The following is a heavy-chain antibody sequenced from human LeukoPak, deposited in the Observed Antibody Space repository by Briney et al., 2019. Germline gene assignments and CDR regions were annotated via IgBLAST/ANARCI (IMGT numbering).Heavy chain of an antibody. V-gene: IGHV5-51*01. D-gene: IGHD5-12*01. CDR1: GYNFANYR. CDR2: IYPGDSDT. CDR3: ARGGYSGYGIDY. Sequence: GESLTISCKTSGYNFANYRIGWVRQMSGKGLEWMGIIYPGDSDTTYSPSFQGQVTISVDKSISTAYLQWSSLKASDTAMYYCARGGYSGYGIDYWGQGTLVTVSS. J-gene: IGHJ4*02.